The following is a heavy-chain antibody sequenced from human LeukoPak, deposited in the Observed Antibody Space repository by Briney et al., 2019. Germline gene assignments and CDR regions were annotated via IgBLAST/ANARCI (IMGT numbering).Heavy chain of an antibody. CDR1: GGSISTYY. J-gene: IGHJ3*02. D-gene: IGHD2-21*02. V-gene: IGHV4-59*08. Sequence: SETLSLTCTVSGGSISTYYWSWIRQPPGKGLEWIGYIYYSGSTNYNPSLKSRVTISVDTSKNHFSLSLTSVTAADTAVYYCARLPGCSGADCFRAFDIWGQGTMVTVSS. CDR3: ARLPGCSGADCFRAFDI. CDR2: IYYSGST.